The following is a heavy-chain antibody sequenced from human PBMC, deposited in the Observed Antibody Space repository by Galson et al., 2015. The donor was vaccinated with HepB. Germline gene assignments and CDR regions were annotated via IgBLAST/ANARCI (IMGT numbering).Heavy chain of an antibody. D-gene: IGHD3-22*01. CDR3: ARDPLYDSSGYYFPSLFDP. J-gene: IGHJ5*02. CDR1: GFTFSSYS. CDR2: ISSSSSYI. Sequence: SLRLSCAASGFTFSSYSMNWVRQAPGKGLEWVSSISSSSSYIYYADSVKGRFTISRDNAKNSLYLQMNSLRAEDTAVYYCARDPLYDSSGYYFPSLFDPWGQGTLVTVSS. V-gene: IGHV3-21*01.